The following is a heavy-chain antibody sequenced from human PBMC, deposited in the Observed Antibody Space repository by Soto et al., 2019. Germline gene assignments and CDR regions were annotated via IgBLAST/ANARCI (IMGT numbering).Heavy chain of an antibody. CDR2: IYYSGST. CDR1: GGSISSGGYY. Sequence: QVQLQESGPGLVKPSQTLSLTCTVSGGSISSGGYYWSWIRQHPGKGLEWIGYIYYSGSTYYNPSLKSRVTISVDTSKTQFSLKLSSVTAADTAVYYCARGGMVRGLGMDVWGQGTTVTVSS. CDR3: ARGGMVRGLGMDV. V-gene: IGHV4-31*03. D-gene: IGHD3-10*01. J-gene: IGHJ6*02.